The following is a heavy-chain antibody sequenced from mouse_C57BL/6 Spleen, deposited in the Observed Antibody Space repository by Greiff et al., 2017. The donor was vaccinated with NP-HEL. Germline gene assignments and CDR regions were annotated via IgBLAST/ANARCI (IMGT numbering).Heavy chain of an antibody. V-gene: IGHV1-64*01. CDR1: GYTFTSYW. D-gene: IGHD2-12*01. CDR2: IHPNSGST. J-gene: IGHJ3*01. CDR3: ARDTYGGFAD. Sequence: QVQLQQPGAELVKPGASVKLSCKASGYTFTSYWMHWVKQRPGQGLEWIGMIHPNSGSTNYNEKFKSKATLTEDKSSSTAYMQLSSLTSEDSAVCCCARDTYGGFADWGQGTLVTVSA.